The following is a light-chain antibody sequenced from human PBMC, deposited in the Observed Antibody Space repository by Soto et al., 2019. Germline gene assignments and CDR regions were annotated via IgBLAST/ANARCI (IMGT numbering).Light chain of an antibody. Sequence: ILMTQSPATLSVSPGERATLSRRASQSVSNNLAWYQQKPGQAPRLLIYDASTRATGIPARFSGSGSGTEFTLTISGLQSEDFAVYSCQQYNNWPPWTFGQGTKVEIK. CDR3: QQYNNWPPWT. J-gene: IGKJ1*01. CDR1: QSVSNN. CDR2: DAS. V-gene: IGKV3-15*01.